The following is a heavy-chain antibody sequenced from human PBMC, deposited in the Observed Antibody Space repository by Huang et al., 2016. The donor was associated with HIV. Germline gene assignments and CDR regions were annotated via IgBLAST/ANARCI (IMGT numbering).Heavy chain of an antibody. CDR2: ISYDGSNK. J-gene: IGHJ4*02. CDR3: AKDGADEEWDIDY. CDR1: GFSFSTYG. D-gene: IGHD1-26*01. V-gene: IGHV3-30*18. Sequence: VQLVESGGGVVQPGRSLRLAWAASGFSFSTYGLHWVRQAPGKGLEWLAVISYDGSNKDYAHSVKGRFTISRDTSENKVYLQMNSLRHEDTAVYYCAKDGADEEWDIDYWGQGTLVTVSS.